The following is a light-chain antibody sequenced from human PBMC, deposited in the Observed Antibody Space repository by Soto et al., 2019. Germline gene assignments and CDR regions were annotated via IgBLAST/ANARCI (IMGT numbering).Light chain of an antibody. CDR3: QSYDSSLSGVV. Sequence: QAVVTQPPSVSGAPGQRVTISCTESSSNIGAGYDVHWYQQLPGTAPKLLIYGNNNRPSGVPDRFSGSKSGTSASLAITGLQAEDEANYYCQSYDSSLSGVVFGGGTKLTVL. CDR1: SSNIGAGYD. CDR2: GNN. J-gene: IGLJ2*01. V-gene: IGLV1-40*01.